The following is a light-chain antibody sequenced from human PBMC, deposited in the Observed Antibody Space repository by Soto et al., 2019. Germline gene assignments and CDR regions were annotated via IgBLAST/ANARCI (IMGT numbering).Light chain of an antibody. CDR1: QGISSY. J-gene: IGKJ1*01. CDR2: AAS. Sequence: DIQLTQSPSFLSASVGERVTITCRASQGISSYLAWYQQKPGKAPKLLIYAASTLQSGVPARFSGSGSGTEFTLTISCLQPEYFATYYCQQLNRYPRTFGQATKVPIK. CDR3: QQLNRYPRT. V-gene: IGKV1-9*01.